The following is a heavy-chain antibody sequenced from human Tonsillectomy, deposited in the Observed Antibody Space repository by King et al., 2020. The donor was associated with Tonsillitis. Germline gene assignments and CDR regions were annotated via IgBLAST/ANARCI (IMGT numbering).Heavy chain of an antibody. CDR3: ASPFPLLKY. CDR2: IYYSWST. V-gene: IGHV4-59*01. CDR1: GGSISHYY. J-gene: IGHJ4*02. D-gene: IGHD3-9*01. Sequence: VQLQESGPGLVKPSETLSLTCTVSGGSISHYYWGWIRQPPGKGLEWIGYIYYSWSTNYNPPLKSRVTISVDTSKNQFSLKLSAVTAADTAVYYCASPFPLLKYWGQGTLVTVSS.